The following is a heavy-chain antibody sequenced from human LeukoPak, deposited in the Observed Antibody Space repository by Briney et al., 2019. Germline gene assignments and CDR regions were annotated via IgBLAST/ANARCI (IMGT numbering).Heavy chain of an antibody. CDR2: ISSSSSYI. Sequence: PGGSLRLSCAASGFTFSSYSMNWVRQAPGKGLEWVSSISSSSSYIYYADSVKGRFTISRDNAENSLYLQMNSLRAEDTAVYYCASAVMVIGYYYGMDVWGQGTTVTVSS. CDR1: GFTFSSYS. V-gene: IGHV3-21*01. J-gene: IGHJ6*02. D-gene: IGHD3-16*01. CDR3: ASAVMVIGYYYGMDV.